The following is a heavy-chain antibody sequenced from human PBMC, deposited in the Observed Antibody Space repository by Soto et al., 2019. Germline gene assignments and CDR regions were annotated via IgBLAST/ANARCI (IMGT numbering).Heavy chain of an antibody. Sequence: PGVSLRLSCAASGFIFSSYDVHWVRQAPGKGLEWVSVITTTGDTYYAASVKGRFTISRENAENSLYLQMNSLRAEDAAVYYCANSAVAGIAPMDYWGQGTLVTVSS. V-gene: IGHV3-13*01. CDR1: GFIFSSYD. CDR3: ANSAVAGIAPMDY. D-gene: IGHD6-19*01. J-gene: IGHJ4*02. CDR2: ITTTGDT.